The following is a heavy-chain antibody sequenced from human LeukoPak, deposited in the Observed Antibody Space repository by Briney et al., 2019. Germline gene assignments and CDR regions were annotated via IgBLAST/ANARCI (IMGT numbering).Heavy chain of an antibody. D-gene: IGHD1-26*01. CDR2: IRSKAYGGTT. J-gene: IGHJ4*02. Sequence: LSLTCTVSGGSISTYYWSWVRQAPGKGLEWVGFIRSKAYGGTTEYAASVRGRFTISRDDSKSIAYLQMNSLKTDDTAMYYCTRGGLWDVTGYWGQGTLVTVSS. CDR1: GGSISTYY. V-gene: IGHV3-49*04. CDR3: TRGGLWDVTGY.